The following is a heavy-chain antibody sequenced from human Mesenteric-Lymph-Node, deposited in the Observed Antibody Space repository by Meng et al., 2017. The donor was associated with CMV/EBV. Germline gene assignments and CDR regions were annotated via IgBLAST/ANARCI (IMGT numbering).Heavy chain of an antibody. D-gene: IGHD2-2*01. Sequence: GGSLRLSCAASGFTFSSYSMNWVRQAPGKGLEWVSTISSSGTYIYYADLVKGRFTISRDDAKNSLYLQLDTLRAEDTALYYCARNVGQLSLDHWGQGTLVTVSS. CDR3: ARNVGQLSLDH. CDR2: ISSSGTYI. J-gene: IGHJ4*02. CDR1: GFTFSSYS. V-gene: IGHV3-21*01.